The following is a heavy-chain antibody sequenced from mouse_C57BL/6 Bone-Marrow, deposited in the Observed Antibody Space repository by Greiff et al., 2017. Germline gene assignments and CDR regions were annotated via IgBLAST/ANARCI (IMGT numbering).Heavy chain of an antibody. CDR1: GFTFSSYG. Sequence: EVQRVESGGDLVKPGGSLKLSCAASGFTFSSYGMSWVRQTPDKRLEWVATISSGGSYTYYPDSVKGRFTISRDNAKNTLYLQLSSLKSEYTAMYDCARHERWLLLYYCDYWGKGTTRTVSS. CDR2: ISSGGSYT. J-gene: IGHJ2*01. V-gene: IGHV5-6*01. CDR3: ARHERWLLLYYCDY. D-gene: IGHD2-3*01.